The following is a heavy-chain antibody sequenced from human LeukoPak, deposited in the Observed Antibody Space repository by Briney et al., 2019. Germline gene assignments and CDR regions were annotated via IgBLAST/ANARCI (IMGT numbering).Heavy chain of an antibody. V-gene: IGHV3-73*01. D-gene: IGHD2-2*01. Sequence: PGGSLKLSCAASGFTFSGSAMHWVRQASGKGLEWVGRIRSKANSYATAYAASVKGRFTISRDDSKNTAYLQMNSLKTEDTAVYYCTRRSPSNYCSSTSCPYYYYYGMDVWGKGTTVTVSS. CDR2: IRSKANSYAT. J-gene: IGHJ6*04. CDR3: TRRSPSNYCSSTSCPYYYYYGMDV. CDR1: GFTFSGSA.